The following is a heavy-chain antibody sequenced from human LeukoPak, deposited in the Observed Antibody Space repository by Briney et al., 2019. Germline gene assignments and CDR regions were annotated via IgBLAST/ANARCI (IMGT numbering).Heavy chain of an antibody. CDR2: ISHSSSSV. V-gene: IGHV3-48*02. D-gene: IGHD3-22*01. J-gene: IGHJ4*02. Sequence: SGGSLRLSCAASGFTFSTYGMNWLRQAPGKGLEWVSYISHSSSSVYYADSVKGRFTISRDNSKNSLTLQMNGLRDEDTAGYYCARASRSGYDYWGQGTLVTVSS. CDR3: ARASRSGYDY. CDR1: GFTFSTYG.